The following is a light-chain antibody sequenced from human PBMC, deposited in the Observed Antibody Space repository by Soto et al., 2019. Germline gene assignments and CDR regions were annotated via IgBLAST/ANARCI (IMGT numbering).Light chain of an antibody. Sequence: QPVLTQSPSASASLGASVKLTCTLSSGHSSYAIAWHQQQPEKGPRYLMKLNSDGSHSKGDGIPDRFSGSSSGAERYLTISSLQSEDEADYYCQTWGTDIVVFGGGTKLTAL. CDR1: SGHSSYA. CDR3: QTWGTDIVV. J-gene: IGLJ2*01. CDR2: LNSDGSH. V-gene: IGLV4-69*01.